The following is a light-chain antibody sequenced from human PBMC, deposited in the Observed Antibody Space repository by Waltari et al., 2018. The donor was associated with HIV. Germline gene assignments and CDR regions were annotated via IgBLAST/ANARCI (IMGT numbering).Light chain of an antibody. CDR3: AAWDDSLNGVV. CDR2: TNS. Sequence: QSVLTQPPSASGTPGQRVTISCSGNSSNIGDNTVNWYQQLPGTAPKLLIYTNSQRPSGVPGRFSGSKSGTSASLAISGLQSEDEADYYCAAWDDSLNGVVFGGGTKLTVL. V-gene: IGLV1-44*01. CDR1: SSNIGDNT. J-gene: IGLJ2*01.